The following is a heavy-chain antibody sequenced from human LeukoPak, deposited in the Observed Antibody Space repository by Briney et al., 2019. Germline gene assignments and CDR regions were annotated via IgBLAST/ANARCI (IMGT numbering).Heavy chain of an antibody. CDR1: GFTFNSFP. D-gene: IGHD2-2*01. CDR3: VKDRPCDICMPMDA. Sequence: GGSLRLSCAASGFTFNSFPMHWVRQAPGKGLEWVGLISFDGSDKSYADSVEGRFTISRDNSKNTVYLQLNSLRVEDTAIYYCVKDRPCDICMPMDAWGQGTTVTVSS. V-gene: IGHV3-30*04. J-gene: IGHJ6*02. CDR2: ISFDGSDK.